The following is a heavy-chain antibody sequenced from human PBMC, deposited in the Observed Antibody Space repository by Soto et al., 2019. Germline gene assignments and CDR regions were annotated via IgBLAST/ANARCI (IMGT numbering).Heavy chain of an antibody. D-gene: IGHD3-22*01. V-gene: IGHV4-61*01. J-gene: IGHJ6*02. CDR2: IYYSGST. CDR1: GGSVSSGSYY. CDR3: AREPDYYDSSGYYSYYYYGMDV. Sequence: PSETLSLTCTVSGGSVSSGSYYWSWIRQPPGKGLEWIGYIYYSGSTNYNPSLKSRVTISVDTSKNQFSLKLSSVTAADTAVYYCAREPDYYDSSGYYSYYYYGMDVWGQGTTVPVSS.